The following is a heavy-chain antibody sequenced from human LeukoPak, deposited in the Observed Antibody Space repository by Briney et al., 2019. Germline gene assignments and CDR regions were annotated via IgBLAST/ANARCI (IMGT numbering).Heavy chain of an antibody. CDR3: AKAHSSGWYYFDY. CDR1: GFTFSSYA. Sequence: GGSLRLSCAAAGFTFSSYAMSWVRQAPGKGLEWVSAISASGGSTYYADSVKGRFTISRDKSKNTLYLQMNSLRAEDTAVYYCAKAHSSGWYYFDYWGQGTLVTVSS. CDR2: ISASGGST. D-gene: IGHD6-19*01. J-gene: IGHJ4*02. V-gene: IGHV3-23*01.